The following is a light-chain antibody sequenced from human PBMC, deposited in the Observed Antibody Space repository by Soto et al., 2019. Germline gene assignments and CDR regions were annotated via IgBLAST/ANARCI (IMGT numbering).Light chain of an antibody. Sequence: QSVVAHPAYVSGSPGHSITISFPGTIRYVAAYDAVSWYQQHPVKARQVIIYRGTKRPSCFSTRFYGSVSGKTASLTVSVLQAEDEAEYFCCSSSPEITYVFATGTKVTV. CDR2: RGT. J-gene: IGLJ1*01. V-gene: IGLV2-23*01. CDR1: IRYVAAYDA. CDR3: CSSSPEITYV.